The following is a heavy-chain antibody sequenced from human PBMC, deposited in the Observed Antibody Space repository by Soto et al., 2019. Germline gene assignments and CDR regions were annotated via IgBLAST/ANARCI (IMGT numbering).Heavy chain of an antibody. CDR3: SRVGYCINVVCTAGGIDH. D-gene: IGHD2-15*01. Sequence: VESGGAVVLPGGSLTLSCAPSGFSLRGYAMHWVRQAPGQGLEWVALISHHGRDQYYADSVKGRFTISRDDPKNTLYFELNSLRPESSAVYYCSRVGYCINVVCTAGGIDHWGQGTLVT. V-gene: IGHV3-30*01. CDR2: ISHHGRDQ. CDR1: GFSLRGYA. J-gene: IGHJ5*02.